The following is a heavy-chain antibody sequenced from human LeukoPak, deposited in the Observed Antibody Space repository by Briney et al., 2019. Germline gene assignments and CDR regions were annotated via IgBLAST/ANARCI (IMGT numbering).Heavy chain of an antibody. CDR2: INPSGGTT. V-gene: IGHV1-46*01. Sequence: ASVEVSCEASGYTFTSYYIHWVRQAPGQGLEWMGIINPSGGTTVYAQNFQGRVIMTRDTSTSTVHMDLSSLRSEDAAVYYCAREPRPVGATSFGYYFDYWGQGTLVTVSS. CDR1: GYTFTSYY. D-gene: IGHD1-26*01. CDR3: AREPRPVGATSFGYYFDY. J-gene: IGHJ4*02.